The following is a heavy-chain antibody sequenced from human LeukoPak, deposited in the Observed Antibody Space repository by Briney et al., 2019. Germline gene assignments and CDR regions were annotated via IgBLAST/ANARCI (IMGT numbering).Heavy chain of an antibody. V-gene: IGHV4-31*03. J-gene: IGHJ4*02. CDR1: GGSVSSGGYY. D-gene: IGHD2-15*01. CDR3: ARDLCSGGSCYYFDY. Sequence: SETLSLTCTVSGGSVSSGGYYWSWIRQHPGKGLEWIGYIYYSGGTYYNPSLKSRVTISVDTSKNQFSLKLSSVTAVDTAVYYCARDLCSGGSCYYFDYWGQGTLVTVSS. CDR2: IYYSGGT.